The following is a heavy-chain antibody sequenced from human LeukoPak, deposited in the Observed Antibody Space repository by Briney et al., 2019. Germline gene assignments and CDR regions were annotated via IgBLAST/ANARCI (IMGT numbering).Heavy chain of an antibody. CDR3: ARGEIAVAGTGDYFDY. J-gene: IGHJ4*02. D-gene: IGHD6-19*01. Sequence: SETLSLTCTVSGGSISSGAYYWGWIRQPPGKGLEWIGSIYYSGSTYYNPSLKSRVTISVDTSKNQFSLKLSSVTAADTAVYYCARGEIAVAGTGDYFDYWGQGTLVTVSS. CDR2: IYYSGST. V-gene: IGHV4-39*07. CDR1: GGSISSGAYY.